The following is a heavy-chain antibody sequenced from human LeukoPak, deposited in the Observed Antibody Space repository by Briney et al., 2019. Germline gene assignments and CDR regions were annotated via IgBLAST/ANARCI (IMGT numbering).Heavy chain of an antibody. CDR1: GFTFSSYG. D-gene: IGHD5-12*01. Sequence: GGSLRLSCAASGFTFSSYGMHWVRQAPGKGLEWVALISYDGGNKYYADSVKGRFTISRDNSRNTVYLQMNSLRVEDTAVYYCARTYSRESGYDFVFHYRGQGTRVTVSS. CDR3: ARTYSRESGYDFVFHY. CDR2: ISYDGGNK. V-gene: IGHV3-30*03. J-gene: IGHJ4*02.